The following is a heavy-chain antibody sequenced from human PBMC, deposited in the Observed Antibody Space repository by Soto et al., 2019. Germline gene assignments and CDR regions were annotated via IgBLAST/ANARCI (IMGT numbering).Heavy chain of an antibody. D-gene: IGHD5-12*01. Sequence: HPGGSLRLSCAASGFTFSSYEMNWVRQAPGKGLEWVSYISSSGSTIYYADSVKGRFTISRDNAKNSLYLQMNSLRAEDTAVYYCAGDIVATSGDYWGQGTLVTVSS. V-gene: IGHV3-48*03. J-gene: IGHJ4*02. CDR2: ISSSGSTI. CDR3: AGDIVATSGDY. CDR1: GFTFSSYE.